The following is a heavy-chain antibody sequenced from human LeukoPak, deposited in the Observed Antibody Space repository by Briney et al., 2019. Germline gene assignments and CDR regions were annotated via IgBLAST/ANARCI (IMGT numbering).Heavy chain of an antibody. D-gene: IGHD6-19*01. CDR2: INIDGSNT. CDR1: RFAFSSYW. CDR3: ARAYSSGWYDWFDP. Sequence: GGSLRLSCAASRFAFSSYWMHWVRQAPGKGLVWVSRINIDGSNTTYANSVKGRFTISRDNAKNTLYLQMNGLRAEDTAVYYCARAYSSGWYDWFDPWGQGTLVTVSS. V-gene: IGHV3-74*01. J-gene: IGHJ5*02.